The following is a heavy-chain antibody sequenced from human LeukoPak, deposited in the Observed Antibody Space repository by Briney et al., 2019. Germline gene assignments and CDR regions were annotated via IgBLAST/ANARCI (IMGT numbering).Heavy chain of an antibody. Sequence: ASVKVSCKASGYTFTGYYMHWVRQAPGQGLEWMGRINPNSGGTNYAQKFQGRVTMTRDTSISTVYMELSSLRSEDTAVYYCARDLVPDTAMVTVGVGYWGQGTLVTVSS. CDR2: INPNSGGT. CDR1: GYTFTGYY. V-gene: IGHV1-2*06. D-gene: IGHD5-18*01. CDR3: ARDLVPDTAMVTVGVGY. J-gene: IGHJ4*02.